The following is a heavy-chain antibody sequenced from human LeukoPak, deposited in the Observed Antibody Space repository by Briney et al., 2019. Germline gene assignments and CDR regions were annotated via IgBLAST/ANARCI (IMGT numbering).Heavy chain of an antibody. V-gene: IGHV6-1*01. CDR2: TYYTSKWYN. CDR3: ARGGNSVHSSSWSSDY. D-gene: IGHD6-13*01. J-gene: IGHJ4*02. Sequence: SQTLSLTCAISGDSVSSNSAAWNWIRQPPSGGLEWLGRTYYTSKWYNDYAPSVKGRITINPDTSKNQFSLKLSSVTAADTAVYYCARGGNSVHSSSWSSDYWGQGTLVTVSS. CDR1: GDSVSSNSAA.